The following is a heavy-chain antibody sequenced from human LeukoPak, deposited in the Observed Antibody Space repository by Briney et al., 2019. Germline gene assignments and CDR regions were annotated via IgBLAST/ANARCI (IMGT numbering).Heavy chain of an antibody. CDR2: INPNSGGT. J-gene: IGHJ5*02. CDR1: GYTFTGYY. Sequence: GASVKVSCKASGYTFTGYYMHWVRQAPGQGLEWMGWINPNSGGTNYAQKFQGRVTMTRDTSISTAYMELSRLRSDDTAVYYCARDIFGGTTFGWFDPWAREPWSPSPQ. V-gene: IGHV1-2*02. CDR3: ARDIFGGTTFGWFDP. D-gene: IGHD1-7*01.